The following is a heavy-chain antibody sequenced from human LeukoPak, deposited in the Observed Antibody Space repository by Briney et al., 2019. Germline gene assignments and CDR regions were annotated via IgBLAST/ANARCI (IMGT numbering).Heavy chain of an antibody. CDR2: AGCAGGTT. D-gene: IGHD3-10*02. CDR3: AKELDTMFFDY. CDR1: GFNFSSYT. V-gene: IGHV3-43*01. J-gene: IGHJ4*02. Sequence: TGGSLRLSCAASGFNFSSYTMHWVRQAPGKGLEWVSLAGCAGGTTYYSDSVRGRFTISRDSGRKSVYLQMNNLTTDDTAFYFCAKELDTMFFDYWGQGALVTVSS.